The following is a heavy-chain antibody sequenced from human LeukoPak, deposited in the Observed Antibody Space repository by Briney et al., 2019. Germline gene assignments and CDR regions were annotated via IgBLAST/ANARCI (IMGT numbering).Heavy chain of an antibody. D-gene: IGHD2-2*01. V-gene: IGHV4-39*01. CDR3: ASPWDIVVVPASAGDAFDI. CDR2: IYYSGST. Sequence: PSETLSLTXTVSGGSISSSSYYWGWIRQPPGKGLEWIGSIYYSGSTYYNPSLKSRVTISVDTSKNQFSLKLSSVTAADTAVYYCASPWDIVVVPASAGDAFDIWGQGTMVTVSS. J-gene: IGHJ3*02. CDR1: GGSISSSSYY.